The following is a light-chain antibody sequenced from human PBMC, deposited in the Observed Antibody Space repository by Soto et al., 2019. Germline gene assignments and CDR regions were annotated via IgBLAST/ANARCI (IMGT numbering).Light chain of an antibody. CDR3: SSYAGSSIWV. Sequence: QSALTQPPSASGSPGQSVTISCTGTSSDVGAYNYVSWYQQHPGKAPKLMIYDVTKRPSGVSDRFSGSKSGNTASLTVSGLQAEDEADYYCSSYAGSSIWVFGGGTKLTVL. V-gene: IGLV2-8*01. CDR2: DVT. CDR1: SSDVGAYNY. J-gene: IGLJ3*02.